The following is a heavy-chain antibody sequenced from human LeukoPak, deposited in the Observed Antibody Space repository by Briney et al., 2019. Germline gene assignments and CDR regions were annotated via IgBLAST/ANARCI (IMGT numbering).Heavy chain of an antibody. Sequence: ASVKVSCKASGGTFSSYAISRVRRAPGQGLEWMGRIIPILGIANYAQKFRGRVTITADKSTSTAYMELSSLRSEDTAVYYCATSLITIFGVVTRKYFDYWGQGTLVTVSS. D-gene: IGHD3-3*01. J-gene: IGHJ4*02. CDR2: IIPILGIA. V-gene: IGHV1-69*04. CDR1: GGTFSSYA. CDR3: ATSLITIFGVVTRKYFDY.